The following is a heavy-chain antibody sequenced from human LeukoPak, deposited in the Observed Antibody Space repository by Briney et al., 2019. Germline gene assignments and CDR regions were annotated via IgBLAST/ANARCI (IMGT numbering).Heavy chain of an antibody. J-gene: IGHJ4*02. D-gene: IGHD3-9*01. V-gene: IGHV3-21*01. CDR2: ISSSSSYI. CDR3: AIYDIPDY. Sequence: PGGSLRLSCAASGFTFSSYSMNRVPQAPGKGLEWVSSISSSSSYIYYADSVKGRFTISRYNAKNSLYLQMNSLRAEDTAVYYCAIYDIPDYWGQGTLVTVSS. CDR1: GFTFSSYS.